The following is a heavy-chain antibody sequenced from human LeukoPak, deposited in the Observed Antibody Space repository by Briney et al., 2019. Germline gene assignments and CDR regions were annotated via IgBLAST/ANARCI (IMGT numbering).Heavy chain of an antibody. CDR2: VSAYNVNT. CDR3: ARAGYSRFVDDLDY. V-gene: IGHV1-18*01. J-gene: IGHJ4*02. D-gene: IGHD1-26*01. CDR1: GYIFTNYG. Sequence: ASVKVSWKASGYIFTNYGINWVRQAPGQGLEWMGWVSAYNVNTKYTQKLQARVTMTTDTSTSTAYMELKTLRSDDTAVYFCARAGYSRFVDDLDYWGQGTLVTVSS.